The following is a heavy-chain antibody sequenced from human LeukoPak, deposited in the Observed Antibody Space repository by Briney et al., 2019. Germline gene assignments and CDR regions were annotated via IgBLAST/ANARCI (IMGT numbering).Heavy chain of an antibody. V-gene: IGHV3-53*01. Sequence: PGGSLRLSCAASGFTVLSNYMSWVRQAPGKGLEWVSVLYSDGRTFYAGSVRGRFTISRDKSKNTVYLQMNSLRVEDTAVYYCASGSTMVQGVIFAYWGQGTLVTVAS. D-gene: IGHD3-10*01. J-gene: IGHJ4*02. CDR1: GFTVLSNY. CDR3: ASGSTMVQGVIFAY. CDR2: LYSDGRT.